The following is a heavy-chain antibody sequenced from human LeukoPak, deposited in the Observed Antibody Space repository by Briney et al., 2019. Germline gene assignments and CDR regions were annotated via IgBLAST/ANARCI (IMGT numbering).Heavy chain of an antibody. CDR1: GFTFSSYE. D-gene: IGHD3-10*02. Sequence: GGSLRLSCAASGFTFSSYEMNWVRQAPGKGLEWVSYISSSGSTIYYADSVKGRFTISRENAKNSLYLQMNSLRAEDTAVYYCAELGTTMIGGVWGKGTTVTISS. CDR3: AELGTTMIGGV. V-gene: IGHV3-48*03. J-gene: IGHJ6*04. CDR2: ISSSGSTI.